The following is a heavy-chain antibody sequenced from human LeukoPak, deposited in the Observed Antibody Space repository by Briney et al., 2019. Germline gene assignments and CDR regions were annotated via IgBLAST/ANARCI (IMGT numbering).Heavy chain of an antibody. CDR3: IVFGDSNH. CDR2: IHTSGDT. CDR1: GFTFSSYA. V-gene: IGHV3-23*01. D-gene: IGHD4-17*01. J-gene: IGHJ5*02. Sequence: GGSLRLSCAASGFTFSSYAMSWVRQAPGKGLEWVSAIHTSGDTCYADSVKGRFTISRDTSKNTLYLQINSLRVEDTAVYYCIVFGDSNHWGQGTLVXVS.